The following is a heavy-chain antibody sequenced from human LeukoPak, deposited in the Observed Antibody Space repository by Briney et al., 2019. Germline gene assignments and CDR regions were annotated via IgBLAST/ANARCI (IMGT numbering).Heavy chain of an antibody. J-gene: IGHJ4*02. D-gene: IGHD6-13*01. V-gene: IGHV4-59*01. CDR2: IYYSGST. CDR1: GGSISSYY. Sequence: SETLSLTCTVSGGSISSYYWGWIRQPPGKGLEWIGYIYYSGSTNYNPSLKSRVTISVDTSKNQFSLKLSSVTAADTAVYYCASSSSWYLYYFDYWGQGTLVTVSS. CDR3: ASSSSWYLYYFDY.